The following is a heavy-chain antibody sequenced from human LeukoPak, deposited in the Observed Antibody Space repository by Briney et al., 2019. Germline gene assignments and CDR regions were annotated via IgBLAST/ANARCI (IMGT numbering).Heavy chain of an antibody. V-gene: IGHV4-39*07. CDR3: ARGPRLCSGSYYTLQRPFDY. CDR1: GGSISSSSYY. CDR2: INHSGST. J-gene: IGHJ4*02. D-gene: IGHD1-26*01. Sequence: SETLSLTCTVSGGSISSSSYYWGWIRQPPGKGLEWIGEINHSGSTNYNPSLKSRVTISVDTSKNQFSLKLSSVTAADTAVYYCARGPRLCSGSYYTLQRPFDYWGQGTLVTVSS.